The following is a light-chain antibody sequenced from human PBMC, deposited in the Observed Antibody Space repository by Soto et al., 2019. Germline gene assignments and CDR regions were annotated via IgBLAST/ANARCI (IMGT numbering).Light chain of an antibody. CDR3: SSYAGKYVYV. Sequence: QSVLTQPRSVSGSPGPSVTIPCTGTSSDVWGYNYVSWYQRQAGKGSRLIIYDVSERPSGVPDRFSACKSGNTASLTTPGLQAEDEADYYCSSYAGKYVYVCGSGTKVTVL. V-gene: IGLV2-11*01. CDR2: DVS. CDR1: SSDVWGYNY. J-gene: IGLJ1*01.